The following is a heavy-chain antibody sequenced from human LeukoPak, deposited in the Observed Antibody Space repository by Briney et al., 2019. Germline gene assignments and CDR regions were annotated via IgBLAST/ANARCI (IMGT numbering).Heavy chain of an antibody. CDR1: GYTFTGYY. J-gene: IGHJ4*02. CDR2: INPNSGGT. Sequence: ASVKVSCKASGYTFTGYYMHWVRQAPGQGLEWMGRINPNSGGTNYAQKFQGRVTMTRDTSISTAYMELSRLRSDDTAVYYCARGYSYGYYYFDYWGQGTLVTVSS. D-gene: IGHD5-18*01. CDR3: ARGYSYGYYYFDY. V-gene: IGHV1-2*06.